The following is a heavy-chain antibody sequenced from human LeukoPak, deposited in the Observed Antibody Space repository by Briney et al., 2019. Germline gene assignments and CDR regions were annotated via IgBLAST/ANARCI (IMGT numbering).Heavy chain of an antibody. J-gene: IGHJ3*02. Sequence: SETLSLTCTVSGGPIASSSYYWGWIRQPPEKGLEWIGSMYYSGSTYYNPSLKSRVTISVDTSKNQFSLKLSSVTAADTAVYYCAADYGGYSGAFDIWGQGTMVTVSS. CDR1: GGPIASSSYY. CDR3: AADYGGYSGAFDI. CDR2: MYYSGST. V-gene: IGHV4-39*01. D-gene: IGHD4-23*01.